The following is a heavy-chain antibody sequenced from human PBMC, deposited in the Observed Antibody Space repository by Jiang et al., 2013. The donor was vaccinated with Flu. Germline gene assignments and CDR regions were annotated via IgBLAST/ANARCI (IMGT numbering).Heavy chain of an antibody. D-gene: IGHD3-16*01. CDR1: GFNFRSFW. V-gene: IGHV3-74*01. Sequence: QLVESGGGLVXPGGSLTLSCAASGFNFRSFWMHWVRQAPGKGLVWVSRLLSDASSATYADSVKGRFTISRDNAKNTLYLHMTSLRVEDTAVYYCATNPREVGGAYYMDVWGKGTTVTVSS. CDR2: LLSDASSA. J-gene: IGHJ6*03. CDR3: ATNPREVGGAYYMDV.